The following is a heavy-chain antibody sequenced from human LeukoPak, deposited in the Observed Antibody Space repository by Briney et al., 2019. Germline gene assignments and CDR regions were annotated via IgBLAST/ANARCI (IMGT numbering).Heavy chain of an antibody. CDR1: GFTFSSYA. V-gene: IGHV3-23*01. Sequence: GGSLRLTCADSGFTFSSYAMSWVRQAPGKGLEWVSAISGSGGSTYYADSVKGRFTISRDNSKNTLYLQMNSLRAEDTAVYYCAKDAHYYDSSGYYYVVDYWGRGTLVTVSS. J-gene: IGHJ4*02. CDR3: AKDAHYYDSSGYYYVVDY. CDR2: ISGSGGST. D-gene: IGHD3-22*01.